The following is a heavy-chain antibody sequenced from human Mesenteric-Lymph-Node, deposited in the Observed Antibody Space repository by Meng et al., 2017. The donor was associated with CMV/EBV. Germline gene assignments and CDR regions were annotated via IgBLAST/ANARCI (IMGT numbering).Heavy chain of an antibody. CDR1: GSTFSAYG. D-gene: IGHD5-18*01. CDR3: AKGYPWIQPPSDGMDV. Sequence: LSLTCAATGSTFSAYGMHWVRQAPGKGLEWVALLSYDGSDKYYANSVKGRFTISRDNSKNTLYLQMNSLRAEDTAVYYCAKGYPWIQPPSDGMDVWGQGTTVTVSS. J-gene: IGHJ6*02. V-gene: IGHV3-30*18. CDR2: LSYDGSDK.